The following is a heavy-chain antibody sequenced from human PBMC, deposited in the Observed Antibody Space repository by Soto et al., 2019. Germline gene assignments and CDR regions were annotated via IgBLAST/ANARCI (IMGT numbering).Heavy chain of an antibody. V-gene: IGHV1-18*01. CDR2: ISAYNGNT. CDR3: ARVVGALGHWFDP. Sequence: QVQLVQSGGEVKKPGASVKVSCKASGYTFTSYGISWVRQAPGQGLEWMGRISAYNGNTNYAQKLQGRVTMTTDTSTSTASMELRSLRSDATAVYYCARVVGALGHWFDPWGQGTLVTVSS. D-gene: IGHD1-26*01. CDR1: GYTFTSYG. J-gene: IGHJ5*02.